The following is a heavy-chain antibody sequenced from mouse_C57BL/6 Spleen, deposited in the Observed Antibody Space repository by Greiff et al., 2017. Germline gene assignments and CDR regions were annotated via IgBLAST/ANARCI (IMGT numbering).Heavy chain of an antibody. V-gene: IGHV1-56*01. D-gene: IGHD2-12*01. Sequence: VQLQESGPELVRPGDSVKISCKAPGYTFTSHWMQWVRQRPGQGLEWIGEICPGSGSTDSNEKFKGKATLTVDTSSSTSYMQISRLKSEDTAVYFCATRPARGARDYWGQGTSVTVSS. CDR2: ICPGSGST. CDR3: ATRPARGARDY. CDR1: GYTFTSHW. J-gene: IGHJ4*01.